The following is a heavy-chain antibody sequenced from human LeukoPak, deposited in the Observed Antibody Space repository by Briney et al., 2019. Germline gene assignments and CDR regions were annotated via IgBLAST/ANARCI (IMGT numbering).Heavy chain of an antibody. CDR2: ISWNSRTI. CDR1: GFSFDDYA. J-gene: IGHJ6*03. D-gene: IGHD4-17*01. CDR3: ARAPGVTTVTTPYYYYYYMDV. V-gene: IGHV3-9*01. Sequence: GGSLRLSCAASGFSFDDYAMHWVRQRPGKGLEWVSGISWNSRTIAYADSVKGRFTISRDNAKNPLYLQMNSLRAEDTAVYYCARAPGVTTVTTPYYYYYYMDVWGKGTTVTVSS.